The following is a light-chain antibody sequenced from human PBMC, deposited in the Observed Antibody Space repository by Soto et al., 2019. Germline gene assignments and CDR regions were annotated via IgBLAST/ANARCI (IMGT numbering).Light chain of an antibody. J-gene: IGKJ1*01. CDR1: QSISNH. Sequence: DIQMTQSPSSLSASVEDSVIITCRASQSISNHLNWYQQKPGKAPKLLICAASSLQRGVPSRFSGSRSGPDFTLTISSLQPEDFATYYCQQSYSSPPTFGQGTKV. CDR3: QQSYSSPPT. CDR2: AAS. V-gene: IGKV1-39*01.